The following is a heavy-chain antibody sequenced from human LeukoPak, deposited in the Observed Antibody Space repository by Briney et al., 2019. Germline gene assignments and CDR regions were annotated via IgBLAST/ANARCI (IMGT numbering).Heavy chain of an antibody. CDR1: GGSISSYY. J-gene: IGHJ5*02. CDR2: IFYSGNT. CDR3: ARSQARLGWFDP. D-gene: IGHD6-19*01. V-gene: IGHV4-59*12. Sequence: SGTLSLTCTVSGGSISSYYWSWIRQPPGKGLEWIGYIFYSGNTNYNPSLKSRVTISVDTSKNQFSLKLTSVTAADTAVYYCARSQARLGWFDPWGQGALVTVSS.